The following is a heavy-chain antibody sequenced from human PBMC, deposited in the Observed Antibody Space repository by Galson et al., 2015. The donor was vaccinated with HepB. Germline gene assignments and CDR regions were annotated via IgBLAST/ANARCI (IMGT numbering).Heavy chain of an antibody. V-gene: IGHV1-69*13. CDR3: ARDFAAGTSLGFDS. Sequence: SVKVSCKASGTAFSRFSLNWVRQAPGQGLEWMGRIIPMYGMTNYARKFQGRLTITADESTNTAFIELSSLRSEDTAIYYCARDFAAGTSLGFDSWRQGTLVTVSS. J-gene: IGHJ5*01. CDR1: GTAFSRFS. D-gene: IGHD1-1*01. CDR2: IIPMYGMT.